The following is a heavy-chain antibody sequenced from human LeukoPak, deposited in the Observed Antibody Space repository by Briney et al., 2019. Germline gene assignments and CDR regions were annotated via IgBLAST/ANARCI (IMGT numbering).Heavy chain of an antibody. CDR3: ARKMIVLEDAFDI. V-gene: IGHV3-21*01. CDR1: GFTFSSYE. J-gene: IGHJ3*02. CDR2: ISSSSSYI. D-gene: IGHD3-22*01. Sequence: GGSLRLSCAASGFTFSSYEMNWVRQAPGKGLEWVSSISSSSSYIYYADSVKGRFTISRDNAKNSLYLQMNSLRAEDTAVYYCARKMIVLEDAFDIWGQGTMVTVSS.